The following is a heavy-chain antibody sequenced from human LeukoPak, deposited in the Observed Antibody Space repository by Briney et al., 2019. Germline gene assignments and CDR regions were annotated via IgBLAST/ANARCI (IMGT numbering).Heavy chain of an antibody. CDR3: ARVGIVGAPSLAYGMDV. D-gene: IGHD1-26*01. V-gene: IGHV4-59*01. Sequence: PSETLSLTCTVSGGSISSYYWSWIRQPPGKGLEWIGFIYYSGSTNYNPSLKSRVTISVDTSKNQFSLKLSSVTAADTAVYYCARVGIVGAPSLAYGMDVWGQGTTVTVSS. CDR2: IYYSGST. J-gene: IGHJ6*02. CDR1: GGSISSYY.